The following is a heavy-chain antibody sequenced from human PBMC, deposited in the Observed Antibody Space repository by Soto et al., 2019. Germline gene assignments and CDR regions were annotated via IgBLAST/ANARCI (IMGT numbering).Heavy chain of an antibody. V-gene: IGHV1-69*06. CDR2: INPDTGST. Sequence: QVQLVQSGAEVKKPGSSVKVSCKASGGTFSNYVVNWVRRAPGHGLQWMAMINPDTGSTSYAVTFQGRLAMTADKSTGTLYLGLGSLTSDDTATYYCARQHCSDTSCYFYFDYWGQGTLVSVSS. CDR3: ARQHCSDTSCYFYFDY. CDR1: GGTFSNYV. J-gene: IGHJ4*02. D-gene: IGHD2-15*01.